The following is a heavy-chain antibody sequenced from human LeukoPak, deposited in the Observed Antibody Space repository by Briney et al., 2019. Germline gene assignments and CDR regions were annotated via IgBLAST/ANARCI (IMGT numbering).Heavy chain of an antibody. D-gene: IGHD3-3*01. CDR2: IYYSGST. CDR1: GGSFSGYY. J-gene: IGHJ6*03. V-gene: IGHV4-59*01. CDR3: ARVPPPYYDFWSGYYSGAYYYMDV. Sequence: SETLSLTCAVYGGSFSGYYWSWIRQPPGKGLEWIGYIYYSGSTNYNPSLKSRVTISVDTSKNQFSLKLSSVTAADTAVYYCARVPPPYYDFWSGYYSGAYYYMDVWGKGTTVTVSS.